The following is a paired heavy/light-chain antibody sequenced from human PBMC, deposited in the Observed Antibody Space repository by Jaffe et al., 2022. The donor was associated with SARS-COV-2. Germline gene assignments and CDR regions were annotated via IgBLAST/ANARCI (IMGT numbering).Heavy chain of an antibody. J-gene: IGHJ6*04. Sequence: QVQLQESGPGLVKPSETLSLTCTVSGGSVSSSSYYWSWIRQTPGKGLEWIGNIHYSGGTNYNPSLTSRLALSLDTSNNRLTLRLTSVTAADTAAYFCAREDRDCISKSCFPGYADVWGKGITVTVSS. CDR3: AREDRDCISKSCFPGYADV. CDR1: GGSVSSSSYY. CDR2: IHYSGGT. V-gene: IGHV4-61*01. D-gene: IGHD3-3*02.
Light chain of an antibody. CDR1: QNLLYNSNKKNY. Sequence: DIVLTQSPDSLAVSLGERATISCKSSQNLLYNSNKKNYLAWYQQKLGQPPKLLIYWASTRESGVPDRFSGSGSGTDFTLTISSLQAEDVAVYYCQQYYSSPFTFGPGTKVDLK. J-gene: IGKJ3*01. V-gene: IGKV4-1*01. CDR3: QQYYSSPFT. CDR2: WAS.